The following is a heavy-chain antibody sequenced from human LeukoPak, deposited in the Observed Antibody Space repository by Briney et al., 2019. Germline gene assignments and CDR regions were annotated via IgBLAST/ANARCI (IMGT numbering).Heavy chain of an antibody. CDR2: ISGSGGST. Sequence: GGSLRLSCAASGFTLSSYAMSWVRQAPGKGLEWVSEISGSGGSTYYADSVKGRFTISRDNSKNTLYLQMNSLRAEDTAVYYCAKDKVSSSWYYFDYWGQGTLVTVSS. J-gene: IGHJ4*02. D-gene: IGHD6-13*01. CDR3: AKDKVSSSWYYFDY. V-gene: IGHV3-23*01. CDR1: GFTLSSYA.